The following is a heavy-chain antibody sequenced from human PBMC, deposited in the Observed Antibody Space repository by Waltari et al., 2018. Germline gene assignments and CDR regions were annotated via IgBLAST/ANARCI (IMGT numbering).Heavy chain of an antibody. J-gene: IGHJ6*02. D-gene: IGHD4-4*01. CDR2: IYYSGST. CDR1: GGSISSSSYY. Sequence: QLQLQESGPGLVKPSETLSLTCTVSGGSISSSSYYWGWIRQPPGKGLEWIGSIYYSGSTSYNPSLKSRVTISVDTSKNQFSLKLSSVTAADTAVYYCARGANDYIKIYYYGMDVWGQGTMVTVSS. CDR3: ARGANDYIKIYYYGMDV. V-gene: IGHV4-39*07.